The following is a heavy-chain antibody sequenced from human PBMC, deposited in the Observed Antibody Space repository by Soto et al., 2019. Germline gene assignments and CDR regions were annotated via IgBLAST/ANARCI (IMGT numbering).Heavy chain of an antibody. CDR1: GGSISSYY. J-gene: IGHJ4*02. V-gene: IGHV4-59*08. Sequence: SETLSLTCTVSGGSISSYYWSWIRQPPGKGLEWIGYIYYSGSTNYNPSLKSRVTISVDTSKNQFSLKLSSVTAADTAVYYCARAPNSGYDPFDYWGQGTLVTVSS. CDR3: ARAPNSGYDPFDY. CDR2: IYYSGST. D-gene: IGHD5-12*01.